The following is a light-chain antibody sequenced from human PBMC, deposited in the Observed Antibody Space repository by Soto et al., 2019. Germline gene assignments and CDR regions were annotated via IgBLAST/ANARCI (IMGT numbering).Light chain of an antibody. CDR3: QQYGTSPWT. CDR2: GAS. J-gene: IGKJ1*01. CDR1: QSVSSSF. Sequence: ESVLTQSPGTLSLSPGERATLSCRASQSVSSSFLDWYQQKPGQSPRLLIYGASSRATGIPNRLSGSGCGTDFTLTISRLESEDFAVYYCQQYGTSPWTFGQVTKVEIK. V-gene: IGKV3-20*01.